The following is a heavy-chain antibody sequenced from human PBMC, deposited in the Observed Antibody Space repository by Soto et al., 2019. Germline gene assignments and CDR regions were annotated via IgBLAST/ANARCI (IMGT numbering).Heavy chain of an antibody. Sequence: QVQLVESGGGVVQPGRSLRLSCAASGFTFSSYGMHWVRQAPGKGLEWVAVISYDGSNKYYADSVKGRFTISRDNSKNTLYLQMNSLRAEDTAVYYCAEGGYSSSWYPNYYYYYGMDVWGQGTTVTVSS. CDR1: GFTFSSYG. D-gene: IGHD6-13*01. V-gene: IGHV3-30*18. J-gene: IGHJ6*02. CDR3: AEGGYSSSWYPNYYYYYGMDV. CDR2: ISYDGSNK.